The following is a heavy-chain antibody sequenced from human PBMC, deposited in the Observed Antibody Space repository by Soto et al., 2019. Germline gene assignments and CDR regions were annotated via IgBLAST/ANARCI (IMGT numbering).Heavy chain of an antibody. CDR1: GDTFNDYY. CDR3: ARESGGATATLDYYYFYMDV. CDR2: INPNGGVT. V-gene: IGHV1-2*04. J-gene: IGHJ6*03. D-gene: IGHD5-12*01. Sequence: QVQLVQSGAEVKRPGASVTVSCRSSGDTFNDYYIHWVRQAPGQGLEWMGWINPNGGVTKYAQKFQGWVSMTRDTSIRTVYMQLSRLRSDDTAVYYCARESGGATATLDYYYFYMDVWDTGTTVTVSS.